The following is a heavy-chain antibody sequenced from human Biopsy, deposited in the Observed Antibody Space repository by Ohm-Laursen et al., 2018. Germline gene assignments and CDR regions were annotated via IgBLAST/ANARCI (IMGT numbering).Heavy chain of an antibody. V-gene: IGHV1-8*01. CDR2: MSPNTGNT. Sequence: ASVKVSCKASGYTFTSHDINWARQAIGQGLEWMGWMSPNTGNTVYAQRFQDRATMTSDTSTGTAYMELTSLTSDDTAVYFCARWETTLGRSLDSWGQGTLVAVSS. D-gene: IGHD1-26*01. J-gene: IGHJ4*02. CDR3: ARWETTLGRSLDS. CDR1: GYTFTSHD.